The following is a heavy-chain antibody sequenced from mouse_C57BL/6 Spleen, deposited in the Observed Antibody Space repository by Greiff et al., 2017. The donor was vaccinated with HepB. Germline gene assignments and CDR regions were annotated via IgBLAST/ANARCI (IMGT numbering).Heavy chain of an antibody. J-gene: IGHJ4*01. CDR1: GFTFSDYG. V-gene: IGHV5-17*01. CDR3: ARRTVVGGYAMDY. D-gene: IGHD1-1*01. CDR2: ISRGSSTI. Sequence: EVQVVESGGGLVKPGGSLKLSCAASGFTFSDYGMHWVRQAPEKGLEWVAYISRGSSTIYYADTVKGRFTISRDNAKNTLFLQMTSLRSEDTAMYYCARRTVVGGYAMDYWGQGTSVTVSS.